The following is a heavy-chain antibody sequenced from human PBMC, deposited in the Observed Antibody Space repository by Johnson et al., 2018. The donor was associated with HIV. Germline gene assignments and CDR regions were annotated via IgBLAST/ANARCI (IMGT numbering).Heavy chain of an antibody. CDR1: GFTFSSFG. D-gene: IGHD3-3*01. J-gene: IGHJ3*02. CDR3: AKDMGESEPEEWPSDYYDCGRDIPGPDPRGVLVGTFDI. CDR2: ISYDGNNK. Sequence: QVQLVESGGGVVQPGRSLRLACAASGFTFSSFGMHWVRQAPGKGLEWVAVISYDGNNKNYADSVKGRFTVSRENSKNTLYLHMNSLRPDDTAVYYCAKDMGESEPEEWPSDYYDCGRDIPGPDPRGVLVGTFDIWGHGTMVTVSS. V-gene: IGHV3-30*18.